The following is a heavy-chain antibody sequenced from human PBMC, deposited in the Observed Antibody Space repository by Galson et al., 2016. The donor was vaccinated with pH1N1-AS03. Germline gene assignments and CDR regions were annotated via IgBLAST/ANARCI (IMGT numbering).Heavy chain of an antibody. D-gene: IGHD2-15*01. V-gene: IGHV4-39*07. CDR1: DDSISSSSYY. CDR3: ARDEEVVVAATPLRSKRTFHYGMDV. J-gene: IGHJ6*02. Sequence: SETLSLTCPVSDDSISSSSYYWAWVRQPPGKGLEWIGSISSSGTTHHNPSLRSRVTVLIATSKRQVSLKLTSVTAADTAIYFCARDEEVVVAATPLRSKRTFHYGMDVWGQGTTVTVS. CDR2: ISSSGTT.